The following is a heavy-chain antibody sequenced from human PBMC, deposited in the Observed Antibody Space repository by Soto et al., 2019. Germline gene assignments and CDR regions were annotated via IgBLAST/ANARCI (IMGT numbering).Heavy chain of an antibody. J-gene: IGHJ4*02. Sequence: GGSLRLSCAAAGFTCSSYGMHWVRQAPGKGLEWVAVISYDGSNKYYADSVKGRFTISRDNSKNTLYLQMNSLRAEDTAVYYCAKDHGIGGNFDYWGQGTLVTVSS. CDR1: GFTCSSYG. CDR3: AKDHGIGGNFDY. V-gene: IGHV3-30*18. CDR2: ISYDGSNK. D-gene: IGHD1-20*01.